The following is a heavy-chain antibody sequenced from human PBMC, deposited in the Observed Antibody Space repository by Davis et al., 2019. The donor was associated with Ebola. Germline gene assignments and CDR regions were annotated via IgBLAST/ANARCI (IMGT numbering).Heavy chain of an antibody. Sequence: AASVKVSCKVFGYTLSEFSMHWVRQAPGGGLEWMGGFDPEDGGHRYAQKLQGRVTMTEDTLTSTAYMELTRLTSEDTAVYFCSPDPVLTAKYVWGQGTLVTVSS. D-gene: IGHD3-16*01. CDR2: FDPEDGGH. J-gene: IGHJ4*02. CDR3: SPDPVLTAKYV. CDR1: GYTLSEFS. V-gene: IGHV1-24*01.